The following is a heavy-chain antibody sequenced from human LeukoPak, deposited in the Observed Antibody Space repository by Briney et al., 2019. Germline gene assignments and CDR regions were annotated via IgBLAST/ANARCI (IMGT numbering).Heavy chain of an antibody. D-gene: IGHD1-26*01. V-gene: IGHV1-24*01. CDR2: FDPEDGET. J-gene: IGHJ5*02. Sequence: ASVKVSCKVSGYTLTELSVHWVRQAPGKGLEWMGGFDPEDGETIYAQKFQGRVTMTEDTSTDTAYMELSSLRSEDTAVYYCATRWELLGGWFDPWGQGTLVTVSS. CDR3: ATRWELLGGWFDP. CDR1: GYTLTELS.